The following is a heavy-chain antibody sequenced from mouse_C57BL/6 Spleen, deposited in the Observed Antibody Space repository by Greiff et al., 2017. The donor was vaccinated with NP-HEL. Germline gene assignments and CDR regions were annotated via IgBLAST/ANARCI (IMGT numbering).Heavy chain of an antibody. CDR3: TGYDGHSWFAY. CDR1: GFTFSNYW. V-gene: IGHV6-3*01. D-gene: IGHD2-3*01. J-gene: IGHJ3*01. Sequence: EVKVVESGGGLVQPGGSMKLSCVASGFTFSNYWMNWVRQSPEKGLEWVAQIRLKSDNYATHYAESVKGRFTISRDDSKSSVYLQMNNLRAEDTGIYYCTGYDGHSWFAYWGQGTLVTVSA. CDR2: IRLKSDNYAT.